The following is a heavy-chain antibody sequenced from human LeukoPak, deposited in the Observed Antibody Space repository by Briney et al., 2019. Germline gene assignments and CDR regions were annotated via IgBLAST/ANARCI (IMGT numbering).Heavy chain of an antibody. Sequence: GGSLRLSCAASGFTFSSYAMHWVRQAPGKGLEYVSAISSNGGNTYYANSVKGRFTISRDNSKNTLYLQMGSLRAEDMAVYYCARWRCSSTSCFFDYWGQGTLVTVSS. J-gene: IGHJ4*02. D-gene: IGHD2-2*01. V-gene: IGHV3-64*01. CDR2: ISSNGGNT. CDR3: ARWRCSSTSCFFDY. CDR1: GFTFSSYA.